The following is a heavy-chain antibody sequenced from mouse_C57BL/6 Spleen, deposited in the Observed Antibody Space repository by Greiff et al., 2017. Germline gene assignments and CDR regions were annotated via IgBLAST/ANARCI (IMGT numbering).Heavy chain of an antibody. V-gene: IGHV1-55*01. CDR2: IYPGSGST. J-gene: IGHJ2*01. D-gene: IGHD1-1*01. CDR1: GYTFTSYW. Sequence: VKLQQPGAELVKPGASVKMSCKASGYTFTSYWITWVKQRPGQGLEWIGDIYPGSGSTNYNEKFKSKATLTVDTSSSTAYMQLSSLTSEDSAVYYCARRDAAVANFDYWGQGTTLTVSS. CDR3: ARRDAAVANFDY.